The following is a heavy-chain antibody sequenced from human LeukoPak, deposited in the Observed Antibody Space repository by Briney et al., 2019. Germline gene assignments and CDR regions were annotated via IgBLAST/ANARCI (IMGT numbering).Heavy chain of an antibody. CDR3: ARDQMYYYGSGNAFYFDL. D-gene: IGHD3-10*01. J-gene: IGHJ2*01. CDR2: IYHSGST. V-gene: IGHV4-4*02. CDR1: GGSISSSNW. Sequence: SGTLSLTCAVSGGSISSSNWWSWVRQPPGKGLEWIGEIYHSGSTNYNPSLKSRVTISVDKSKNQFSLKLSSVTAADTAVYYCARDQMYYYGSGNAFYFDLWGRGTLVTVSA.